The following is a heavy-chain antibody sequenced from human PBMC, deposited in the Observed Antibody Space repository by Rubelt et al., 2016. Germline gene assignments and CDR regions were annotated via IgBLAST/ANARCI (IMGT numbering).Heavy chain of an antibody. Sequence: GGGVVQPGRSLRLSCAASGFTLSDYGMHWVRQAPGKGLEWMAIIWNDGRSKYRADSVKGRFTVSRDNSKSTLYLQLNNLRVEDTAVYYCAREKDYGDNDSDYWGQGTLVTVSS. V-gene: IGHV3-33*01. J-gene: IGHJ4*02. CDR2: IWNDGRSK. CDR1: GFTLSDYG. CDR3: AREKDYGDNDSDY. D-gene: IGHD4-17*01.